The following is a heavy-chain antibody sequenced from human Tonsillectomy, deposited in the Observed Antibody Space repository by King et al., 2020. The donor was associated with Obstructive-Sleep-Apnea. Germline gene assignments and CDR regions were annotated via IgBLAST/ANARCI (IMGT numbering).Heavy chain of an antibody. V-gene: IGHV4-39*07. D-gene: IGHD5-18*01. CDR1: GGSISSSSYY. CDR3: ARVVLYSYGEDYYYYYGMDV. J-gene: IGHJ6*02. Sequence: QLQESGPGLVKPSETLSLTCTVSGGSISSSSYYWGWIRQPPGKGLEWIGSIYYSGSTYYNPSLKSRVTISVDTSKNQFSLKLSSVTAADTAVYYCARVVLYSYGEDYYYYYGMDVWGQGTTVTVSS. CDR2: IYYSGST.